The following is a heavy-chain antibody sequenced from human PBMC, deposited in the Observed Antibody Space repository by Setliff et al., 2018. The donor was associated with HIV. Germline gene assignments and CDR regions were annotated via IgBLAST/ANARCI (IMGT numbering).Heavy chain of an antibody. J-gene: IGHJ4*02. D-gene: IGHD3-10*01. CDR3: VTFYGGMTGWVD. CDR2: ISSRSGLT. V-gene: IGHV3-11*03. CDR1: GFTFTSYW. Sequence: GGSLRLSCAASGFTFTSYWMIWVRQAPGQGLEWVANISSRSGLTNYADSVKGRFLISRDNAKNSVYLQMNNLRVEDTALYYCVTFYGGMTGWVDWGKGALVTVSS.